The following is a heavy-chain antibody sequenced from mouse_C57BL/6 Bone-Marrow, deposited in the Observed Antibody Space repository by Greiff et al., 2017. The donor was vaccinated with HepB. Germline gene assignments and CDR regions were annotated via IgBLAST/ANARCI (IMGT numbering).Heavy chain of an antibody. V-gene: IGHV1-59*01. CDR1: GYTFTSYW. D-gene: IGHD2-3*01. CDR2: IDPSDSYT. CDR3: ASGDGNDYYAMDY. Sequence: QVQLQQPGAELVRPGTSVKLSCKASGYTFTSYWMHWVKQRPGQGLEWIGVIDPSDSYTNYNQKFKGKATLTVDTSSSTAYMQLSSLTSEDAAVYCCASGDGNDYYAMDYWGQGTSVTVSS. J-gene: IGHJ4*01.